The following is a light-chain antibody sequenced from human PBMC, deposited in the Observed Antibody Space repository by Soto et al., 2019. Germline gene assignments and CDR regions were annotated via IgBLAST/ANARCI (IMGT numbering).Light chain of an antibody. CDR1: QSVSSY. Sequence: IVLTQSPATLSLSPGERATLSCRASQSVSSYLAWYQQKPGQAPRLLIYDASSRATGIPDRFSGSGSGTDFTLTISRLEPEDFAVYYCQQGGTFGQGTKVDIK. V-gene: IGKV3-11*01. J-gene: IGKJ1*01. CDR3: QQGGT. CDR2: DAS.